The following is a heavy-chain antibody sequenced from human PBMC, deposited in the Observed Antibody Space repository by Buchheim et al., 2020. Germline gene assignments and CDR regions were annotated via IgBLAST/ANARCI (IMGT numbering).Heavy chain of an antibody. V-gene: IGHV3-7*01. CDR1: GFTFSDYW. Sequence: EVQLVESGGGLVQPGGSLRLSCAASGFTFSDYWMTWVRQAPGKGLEWVANIKSDGSVENYVDSVKGRFTISRDNTKNLVYLQMNSLRAEDTAVYYCAKGDLDFWGQGTL. CDR3: AKGDLDF. CDR2: IKSDGSVE. D-gene: IGHD2-21*02. J-gene: IGHJ4*02.